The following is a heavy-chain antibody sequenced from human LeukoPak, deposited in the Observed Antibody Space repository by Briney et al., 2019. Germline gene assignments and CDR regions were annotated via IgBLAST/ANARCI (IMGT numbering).Heavy chain of an antibody. J-gene: IGHJ2*01. CDR2: ISDSGTI. Sequence: GGSLRLSCAASGFTFSSYEMNWVRQAPGKGLEWVSYISDSGTIYYADSVKGRFTISRDNAKNSLYLQMNSLRDEDTAVYYCARDAAKFGTYWYFDLWGRGTLVTVSS. CDR3: ARDAAKFGTYWYFDL. D-gene: IGHD3-10*01. V-gene: IGHV3-48*03. CDR1: GFTFSSYE.